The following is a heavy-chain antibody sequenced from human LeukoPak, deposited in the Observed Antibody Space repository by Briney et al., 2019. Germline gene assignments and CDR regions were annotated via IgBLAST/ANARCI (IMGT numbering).Heavy chain of an antibody. CDR1: GGSISSSSYY. CDR2: IYHSGST. J-gene: IGHJ4*02. Sequence: SETLSLTCTVSGGSISSSSYYWGWIRQPPGKGLEWIGSIYHSGSTYYNPSLKSRFTISVDTAKNQFSLKLTSVTAADTAVYYCTRGDAAAAARVDYWGQGTLVTVSS. V-gene: IGHV4-39*07. CDR3: TRGDAAAAARVDY. D-gene: IGHD6-13*01.